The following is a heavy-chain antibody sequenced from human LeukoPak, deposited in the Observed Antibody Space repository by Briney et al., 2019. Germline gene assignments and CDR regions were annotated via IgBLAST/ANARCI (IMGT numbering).Heavy chain of an antibody. V-gene: IGHV4-30-4*01. D-gene: IGHD3-22*01. Sequence: SQTLSLTCTVSGGSISSGDYYWSWIRQPPGKGLEWIGYIYYSGSTYYNPSLKSRVTISVDTSKNQFSLKLSSVTAADTAVYYCARVLAYYDSSGFDAFDIWGQGTMVTVSS. J-gene: IGHJ3*02. CDR1: GGSISSGDYY. CDR2: IYYSGST. CDR3: ARVLAYYDSSGFDAFDI.